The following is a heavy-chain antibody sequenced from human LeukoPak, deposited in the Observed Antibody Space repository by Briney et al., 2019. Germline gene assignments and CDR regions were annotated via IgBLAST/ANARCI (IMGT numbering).Heavy chain of an antibody. V-gene: IGHV1-8*01. Sequence: ASVTVSCKASGYTFTSYDINWVRQATGQGLEWMGWMNPNSGNTGYAQKFQGRVTMTRNTSISTAYMDLSSLTSEDTAVYYCARVPNYYGSGSPGYWGQGTLVTVSS. D-gene: IGHD3-10*01. J-gene: IGHJ4*02. CDR3: ARVPNYYGSGSPGY. CDR1: GYTFTSYD. CDR2: MNPNSGNT.